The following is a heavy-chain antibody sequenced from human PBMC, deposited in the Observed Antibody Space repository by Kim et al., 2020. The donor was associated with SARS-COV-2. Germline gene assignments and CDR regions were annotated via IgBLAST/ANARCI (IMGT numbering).Heavy chain of an antibody. Sequence: DYADSVKGRFTSSRDDSNSMIYLQMNRLKTEDTALYYCALIQNPQTYPLYSWGPGTLVTVSS. CDR3: ALIQNPQTYPLYS. V-gene: IGHV3-15*01. J-gene: IGHJ5*02. D-gene: IGHD5-18*01.